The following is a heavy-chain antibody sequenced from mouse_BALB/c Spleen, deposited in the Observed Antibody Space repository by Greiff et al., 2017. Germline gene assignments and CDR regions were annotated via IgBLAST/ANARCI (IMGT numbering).Heavy chain of an antibody. Sequence: QVQLQQPGAELVKPGASVKLSCKASGYTFTSYWMHWVKQRPGQGLEWIGEISPSNGRTNYNEKFKSKATLTEDKSSSTAYMQLSSLTSEDSAVYYCARSYGYVYFDVWGAGTTVTVSS. V-gene: IGHV1S81*02. CDR2: ISPSNGRT. D-gene: IGHD1-2*01. J-gene: IGHJ1*01. CDR3: ARSYGYVYFDV. CDR1: GYTFTSYW.